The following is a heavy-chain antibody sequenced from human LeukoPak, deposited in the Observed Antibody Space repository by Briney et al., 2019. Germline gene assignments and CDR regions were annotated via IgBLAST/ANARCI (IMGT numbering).Heavy chain of an antibody. J-gene: IGHJ5*02. V-gene: IGHV4-34*01. CDR2: INHSGST. CDR1: GGSFSGYY. Sequence: SETLSLTCAVYGGSFSGYYWSWIRQPPGKGLEWIGEINHSGSTNYNPSLKSRVTISVDTSKNQFSLKLSSVTAADTAVYYCASRAAAGTPGGDPWGQGTLVTVSP. CDR3: ASRAAAGTPGGDP. D-gene: IGHD6-13*01.